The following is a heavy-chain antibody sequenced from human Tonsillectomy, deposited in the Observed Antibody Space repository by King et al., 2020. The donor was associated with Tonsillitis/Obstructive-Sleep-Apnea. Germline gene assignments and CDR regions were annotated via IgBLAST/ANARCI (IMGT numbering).Heavy chain of an antibody. D-gene: IGHD3-16*01. Sequence: QLVQSGAEVKKPGASVKVSCKASGYTFTGYYMHWVRQAPGQGLEWMGRINPNSGGTNYAQKFQGRVTMTRDTSISTAYMELSRLTSDDTVVYYCARGGSVVMISRNCYFDLWGRGTLVTVSS. J-gene: IGHJ2*01. CDR2: INPNSGGT. CDR1: GYTFTGYY. CDR3: ARGGSVVMISRNCYFDL. V-gene: IGHV1-2*05.